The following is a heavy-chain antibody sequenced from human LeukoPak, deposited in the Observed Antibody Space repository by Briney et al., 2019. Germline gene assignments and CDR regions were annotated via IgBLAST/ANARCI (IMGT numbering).Heavy chain of an antibody. CDR1: GFTFDDYA. J-gene: IGHJ4*02. V-gene: IGHV3-9*01. D-gene: IGHD6-19*01. Sequence: GGSLRLSCAASGFTFDDYAMHWVRQAPGKGLEWVSGISWNSGSIGYADSVKGRFTISRDNAKNSLYLQMNSLRAEDTALYYCAKDFSCGWYHFDYWGQGTLVTVSS. CDR3: AKDFSCGWYHFDY. CDR2: ISWNSGSI.